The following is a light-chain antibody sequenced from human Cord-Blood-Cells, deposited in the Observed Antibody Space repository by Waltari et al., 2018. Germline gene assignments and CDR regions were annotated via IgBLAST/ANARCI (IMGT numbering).Light chain of an antibody. V-gene: IGLV2-23*01. CDR3: CSYAGISTLV. CDR2: EGG. Sequence: QSALTQPASVSGSPGQSITISCTGTSSDVGSYNLVSWYQQHPGKAPKLMIYEGGKRPSGVSNRFSGSKSGNTASLTISGLQAEDEADYYCCSYAGISTLVFGGGTKLTVL. CDR1: SSDVGSYNL. J-gene: IGLJ2*01.